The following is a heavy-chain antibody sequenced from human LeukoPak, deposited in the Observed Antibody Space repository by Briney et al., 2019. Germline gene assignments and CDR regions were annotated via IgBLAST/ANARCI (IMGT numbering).Heavy chain of an antibody. D-gene: IGHD5-12*01. Sequence: TGGSLRLSCAASGFTFSSYAMSWVRQAPGKGQEWVSAVSGGGGTTYYADPVKGRFTISRDYSRNTLSLQMNSLRAEDTAVYYCAKAGRGWLRDFDCWGQGTLVTVSS. CDR1: GFTFSSYA. CDR3: AKAGRGWLRDFDC. J-gene: IGHJ4*02. CDR2: VSGGGGTT. V-gene: IGHV3-23*01.